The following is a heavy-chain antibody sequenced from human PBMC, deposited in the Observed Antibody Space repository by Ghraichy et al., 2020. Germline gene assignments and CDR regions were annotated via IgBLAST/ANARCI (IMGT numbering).Heavy chain of an antibody. CDR1: GSTFRNYW. V-gene: IGHV3-74*01. D-gene: IGHD3-16*01. J-gene: IGHJ4*02. CDR3: ARDVGGRSSF. Sequence: LTCEDSGSTFRNYWMHWVRQVPGKGLVWVSRINEDGRITNYADSVEGRFTISRDNARNTLYLQMNSLRAEDTAVYYCARDVGGRSSFWGQGTLVTVSS. CDR2: INEDGRIT.